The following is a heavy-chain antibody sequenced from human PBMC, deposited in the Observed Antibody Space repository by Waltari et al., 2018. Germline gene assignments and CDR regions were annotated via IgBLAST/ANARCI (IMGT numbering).Heavy chain of an antibody. CDR1: GYSIDRAYF. Sequence: QVQLQESGPGLVKPSETLSLTCDVSGYSIDRAYFWGWIRQPPGKGLEWIGTIFHAGFTDSTQSLKGRITRSVDTSKIQFSLNLSSVTAADTAVYYCARAPGVAAAAYFDYWGQGTLVTVSS. J-gene: IGHJ4*02. V-gene: IGHV4-38-2*01. CDR2: IFHAGFT. CDR3: ARAPGVAAAAYFDY. D-gene: IGHD6-13*01.